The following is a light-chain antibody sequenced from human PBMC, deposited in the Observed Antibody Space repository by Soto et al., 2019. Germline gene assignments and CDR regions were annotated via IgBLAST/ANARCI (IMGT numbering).Light chain of an antibody. CDR3: QQRRSWAPTFT. J-gene: IGKJ5*01. CDR1: QSVSTY. Sequence: EIVLTQSPATLSLSPGEIATLSCRASQSVSTYLAWYQQRPGQAPRLLIYDASYRATDIPPRFSGSGSGTDFTLTISSLEPEDFAVYYWQQRRSWAPTFTFGQGTRLHIK. V-gene: IGKV3-11*01. CDR2: DAS.